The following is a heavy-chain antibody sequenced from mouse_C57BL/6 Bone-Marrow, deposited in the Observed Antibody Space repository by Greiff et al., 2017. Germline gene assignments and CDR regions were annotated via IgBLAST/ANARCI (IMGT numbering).Heavy chain of an antibody. D-gene: IGHD1-1*01. V-gene: IGHV5-6*01. CDR3: ARHLYGYDAMDY. CDR2: ISSGGSYT. CDR1: GSTFSSYG. Sequence: EVQLVESGGDLVKPGGSLKLSCAASGSTFSSYGMSWVRQTPDKRLEWVATISSGGSYTYYPDSVKGRFTISRDNAKNTLYLQMSSLKSEDTAMYYCARHLYGYDAMDYWGQGTSVTVSS. J-gene: IGHJ4*01.